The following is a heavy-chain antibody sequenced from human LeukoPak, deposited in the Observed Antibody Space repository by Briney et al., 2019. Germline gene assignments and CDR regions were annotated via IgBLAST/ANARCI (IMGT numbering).Heavy chain of an antibody. J-gene: IGHJ4*02. CDR3: ATRPGYSSDRLDF. D-gene: IGHD6-25*01. CDR1: GYTLSDLS. V-gene: IGHV1-24*01. CDR2: FDPVTGET. Sequence: ASVKVSCKVSGYTLSDLSIHWVRQSPGKGLEWMGGFDPVTGETVFAQKFQGRVTMTEDTTTDTAYMNLSSLGSEDTAVYYCATRPGYSSDRLDFWGQGTLVTVSS.